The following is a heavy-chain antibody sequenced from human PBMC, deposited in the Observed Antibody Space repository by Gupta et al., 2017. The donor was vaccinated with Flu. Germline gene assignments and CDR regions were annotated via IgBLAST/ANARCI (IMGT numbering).Heavy chain of an antibody. D-gene: IGHD6-19*01. V-gene: IGHV4-4*07. CDR2: IYTSGST. J-gene: IGHJ4*02. Sequence: AGKGLEWIGRIYTSGSTNYNPSLKSRVTMSVDTSKNQFSLKLSSVTAADTAVYYCARSGLGEQWLVPSYFDYWGQGTLVTVSS. CDR3: ARSGLGEQWLVPSYFDY.